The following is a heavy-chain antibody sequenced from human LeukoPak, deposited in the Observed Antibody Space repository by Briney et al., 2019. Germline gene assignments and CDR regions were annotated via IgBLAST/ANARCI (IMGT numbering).Heavy chain of an antibody. Sequence: SETLSLTCTVSGGSFSSGTHYWSWIRQPPGKGLEWIGYIYYNGNTNYNPSLKSRVTISMDTSKNQFSLKLTSVTAADTAMYYCARGLFDYWGQGTLVTVSS. J-gene: IGHJ4*02. CDR2: IYYNGNT. CDR1: GGSFSSGTHY. V-gene: IGHV4-61*01. CDR3: ARGLFDY.